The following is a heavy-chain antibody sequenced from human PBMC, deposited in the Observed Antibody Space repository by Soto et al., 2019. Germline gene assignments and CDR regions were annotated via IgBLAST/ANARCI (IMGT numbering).Heavy chain of an antibody. V-gene: IGHV1-69*13. D-gene: IGHD2-15*01. CDR2: IIPIFGTA. J-gene: IGHJ5*02. CDR3: AREQLGYCSGGSCYSNWFDP. CDR1: GGTFRRYA. Sequence: SVQVSCKASGGTFRRYAISWVLQSRLRGRDGMGGIIPIFGTANYAQKFQGRVTITADESTSTAYMELSSLRSEDTAVYYCAREQLGYCSGGSCYSNWFDPWGQGTLVTVSS.